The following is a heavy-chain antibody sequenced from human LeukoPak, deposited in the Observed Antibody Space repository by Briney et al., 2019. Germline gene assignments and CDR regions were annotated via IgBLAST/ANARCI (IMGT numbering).Heavy chain of an antibody. J-gene: IGHJ4*02. Sequence: SETLSLTCTGSSGSISRSGYYWGWIRQSPGKGLEWIGSVHSGGSTYYNPSLKSRVTVYVEMSKNQFSLKLSSVTAADTAVYYCARHGLAGSSSPFDSWGQGTLVTVSS. CDR1: SGSISRSGYY. V-gene: IGHV4-39*01. D-gene: IGHD3-10*01. CDR2: VHSGGST. CDR3: ARHGLAGSSSPFDS.